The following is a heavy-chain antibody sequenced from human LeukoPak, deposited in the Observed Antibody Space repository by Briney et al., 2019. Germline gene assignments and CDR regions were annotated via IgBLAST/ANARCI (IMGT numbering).Heavy chain of an antibody. Sequence: ASVKVSCKASGYTFTSYDINWVRQAPGQGLEWMGGIIPIFGTANYAQKFQGRVTITADESTSTAYMELSSLRSEDTAVYYCAREYYGSGSSFDYWGQGTLVTVSS. CDR3: AREYYGSGSSFDY. D-gene: IGHD3-10*01. J-gene: IGHJ4*02. CDR2: IIPIFGTA. V-gene: IGHV1-69*13. CDR1: GYTFTSYD.